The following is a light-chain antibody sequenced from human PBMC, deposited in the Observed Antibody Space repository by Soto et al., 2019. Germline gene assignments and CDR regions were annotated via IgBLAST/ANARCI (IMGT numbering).Light chain of an antibody. CDR3: CSYAGTYTYV. V-gene: IGLV2-11*01. CDR2: DVT. CDR1: SSDISDYHY. Sequence: QSALTQPRSVSGSPGQSVTISCTGTSSDISDYHYNSVSWYQQHPDKAPKAMIFDVTKRPSGVPDRFSGSKSGNTASLTISGLQAEDEADYYCCSYAGTYTYVFGTGTKVTVL. J-gene: IGLJ1*01.